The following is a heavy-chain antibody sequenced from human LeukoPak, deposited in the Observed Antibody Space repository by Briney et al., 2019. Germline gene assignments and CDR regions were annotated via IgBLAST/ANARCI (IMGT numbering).Heavy chain of an antibody. D-gene: IGHD6-13*01. J-gene: IGHJ4*02. V-gene: IGHV3-23*01. CDR1: GFTFSSYA. CDR3: AKGSGAAGAKYYFDY. Sequence: GGSLRLSCAASGFTFSSYAMSWVRQAPGKGLEWVSAISGSGGSTSYADSVKGRFTISRDNSKNTLYLQMNSLRAEDTAIYYCAKGSGAAGAKYYFDYWGQGTLVTVSS. CDR2: ISGSGGST.